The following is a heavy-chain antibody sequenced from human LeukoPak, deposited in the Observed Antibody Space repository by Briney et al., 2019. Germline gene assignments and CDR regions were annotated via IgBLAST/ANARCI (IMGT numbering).Heavy chain of an antibody. D-gene: IGHD3-10*01. Sequence: GGSLRLSCAASGFTFGGYWMSWLRQAPGKGLEWVANIKQDGSEKYYVDSVKGRFTISRDNAKNSLYLQMNSLRAEDTAVYYCARDRGFGQADVWGKGTTVTVSS. V-gene: IGHV3-7*01. CDR3: ARDRGFGQADV. CDR1: GFTFGGYW. CDR2: IKQDGSEK. J-gene: IGHJ6*04.